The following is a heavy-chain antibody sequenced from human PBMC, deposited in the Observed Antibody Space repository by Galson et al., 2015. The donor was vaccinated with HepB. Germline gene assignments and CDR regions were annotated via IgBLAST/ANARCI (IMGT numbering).Heavy chain of an antibody. V-gene: IGHV1-69*13. CDR1: GGTFSSYA. J-gene: IGHJ4*02. CDR3: ARGGRDGYNRIPFDY. Sequence: SVKVSCKASGGTFSSYAISWVRQAPGQGLEWMGGIIPIFGTANYAQKFQGRVTITADESTSTAYMELSSLRSEDTAVYYCARGGRDGYNRIPFDYWGQGTLVTVSS. D-gene: IGHD5-24*01. CDR2: IIPIFGTA.